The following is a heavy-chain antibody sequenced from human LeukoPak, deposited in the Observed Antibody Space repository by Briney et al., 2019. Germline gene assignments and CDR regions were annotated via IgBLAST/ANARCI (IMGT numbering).Heavy chain of an antibody. Sequence: GGSLRLSCAASGFPFRTYWMSWVRQAPGKGLEWVASINEDGSEKHSVDSVKGRFTVSRDNAEKSLYLQMNSLRAEDTAVYYCGRPGTHWNYDYWGQGILVTISS. D-gene: IGHD1-7*01. CDR3: GRPGTHWNYDY. J-gene: IGHJ4*02. CDR2: INEDGSEK. V-gene: IGHV3-7*01. CDR1: GFPFRTYW.